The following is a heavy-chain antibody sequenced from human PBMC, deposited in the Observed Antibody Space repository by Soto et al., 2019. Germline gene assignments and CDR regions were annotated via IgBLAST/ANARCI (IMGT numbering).Heavy chain of an antibody. CDR1: GGSISSSSYY. D-gene: IGHD5-12*01. V-gene: IGHV4-39*01. Sequence: SETLSLTCIVSGGSISSSSYYWGWIRQPPGKGLEWIGTIYYSGSTNYNPSLKSRVTISVDKSKNQFSLRLSSVTAADTAVYYCARPTLSGYDFSVPMDVWGKGTTVNVSS. J-gene: IGHJ6*04. CDR3: ARPTLSGYDFSVPMDV. CDR2: IYYSGST.